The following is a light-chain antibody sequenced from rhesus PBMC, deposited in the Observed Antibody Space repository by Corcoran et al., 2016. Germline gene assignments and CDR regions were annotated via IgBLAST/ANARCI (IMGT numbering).Light chain of an antibody. CDR2: YAS. J-gene: IGKJ4*01. Sequence: DIQMTQSPSSLSASVGDRVTITCRASQGINNYLSWYQQKPGKAPKPLIYYASSCETGVPSRFSGSRSGTDYTLTISSLQPEDVDTYYCQQYNNSPLTFGGGTKVEIK. CDR1: QGINNY. CDR3: QQYNNSPLT. V-gene: IGKV1-66*01.